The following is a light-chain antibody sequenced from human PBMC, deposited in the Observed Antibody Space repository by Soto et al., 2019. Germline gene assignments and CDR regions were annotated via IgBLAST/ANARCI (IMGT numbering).Light chain of an antibody. CDR2: GTN. CDR3: TAWVDSLRVWV. J-gene: IGLJ3*02. Sequence: QSVLTQPPSASGTPGQRVTISCSGSSSDIGSNYVYWYQHLPGTAPKLLIFGTNQRPSGVPDRFSGSKSGTSSSLAISGLRSGDEADYYFTAWVDSLRVWVFGGGTKLTVL. V-gene: IGLV1-47*02. CDR1: SSDIGSNY.